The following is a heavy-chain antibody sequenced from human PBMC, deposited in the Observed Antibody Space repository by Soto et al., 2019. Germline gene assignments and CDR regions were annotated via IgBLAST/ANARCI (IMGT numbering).Heavy chain of an antibody. CDR2: ISPYNGNT. CDR1: GYTFTSHG. CDR3: ARVGQQVSYFEH. D-gene: IGHD6-13*01. J-gene: IGHJ4*02. V-gene: IGHV1-18*01. Sequence: ASVKVSCKASGYTFTSHGVSWVRQARGQGLEWMGWISPYNGNTDHAQKLQGRVTLTADTSTSTAYMELRSLTSDDTAVYYGARVGQQVSYFEHWGQGTLVTVSS.